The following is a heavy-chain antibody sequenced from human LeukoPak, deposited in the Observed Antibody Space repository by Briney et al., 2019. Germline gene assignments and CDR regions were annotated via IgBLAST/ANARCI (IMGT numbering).Heavy chain of an antibody. CDR2: ISSSSSYI. Sequence: GGSLRLSCAASGFTFSSYSMNRVRQAPGEGLEWVSSISSSSSYIYYADSVKGRFTISRDNAKNSLYLQMNSLRAEDTAVYYCARDPKWLRSDRANYFDYWGQGTLVTVSS. D-gene: IGHD5-12*01. CDR1: GFTFSSYS. J-gene: IGHJ4*02. V-gene: IGHV3-21*01. CDR3: ARDPKWLRSDRANYFDY.